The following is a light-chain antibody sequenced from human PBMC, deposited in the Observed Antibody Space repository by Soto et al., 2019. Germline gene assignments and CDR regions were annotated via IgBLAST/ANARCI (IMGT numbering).Light chain of an antibody. CDR1: SFNIGSNT. Sequence: QSVLTQPPSASGTPGQRVKISCSGSSFNIGSNTVNWYQQLPGTAPKLLIYTNSQRPSGVPDRFSGSKSGTSASLAISGLQSEDEADYYCAAWDDSLNSYVFGSGTKVTVL. CDR2: TNS. V-gene: IGLV1-44*01. CDR3: AAWDDSLNSYV. J-gene: IGLJ1*01.